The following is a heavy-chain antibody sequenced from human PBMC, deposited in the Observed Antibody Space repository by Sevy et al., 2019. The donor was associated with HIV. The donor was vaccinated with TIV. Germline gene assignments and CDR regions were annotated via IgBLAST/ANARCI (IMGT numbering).Heavy chain of an antibody. V-gene: IGHV3-30*18. CDR1: GFTFNFYG. CDR3: VKAPNDYDNSGWAGLEV. D-gene: IGHD3-22*01. CDR2: ISYDGNLK. J-gene: IGHJ6*02. Sequence: GGSLRLSCAASGFTFNFYGMHWVRQAPGKGLEWVALISYDGNLKNYADSAKGRFTISRNNSKNTLYLQMNSLRPEDTAVYYCVKAPNDYDNSGWAGLEVWGQGTTVTVSS.